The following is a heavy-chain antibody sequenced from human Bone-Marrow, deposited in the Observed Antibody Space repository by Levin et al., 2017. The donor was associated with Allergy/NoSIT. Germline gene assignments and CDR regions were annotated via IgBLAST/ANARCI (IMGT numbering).Heavy chain of an antibody. Sequence: LSLTCAASGFTFSTFGMHWVRQAPGKGLEWVAIISNDGSKTYYAESVKGRFTGSRDNSKNTVDLQMNSLRVEDTALYYCAKEGDTETYAFDFWGRGTLVTVSS. J-gene: IGHJ4*02. CDR3: AKEGDTETYAFDF. CDR2: ISNDGSKT. D-gene: IGHD2-2*01. V-gene: IGHV3-30*18. CDR1: GFTFSTFG.